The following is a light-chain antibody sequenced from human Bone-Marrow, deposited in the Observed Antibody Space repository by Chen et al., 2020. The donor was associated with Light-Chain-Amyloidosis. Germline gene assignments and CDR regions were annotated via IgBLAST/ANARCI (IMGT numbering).Light chain of an antibody. J-gene: IGLJ1*01. CDR1: SSDVGGDNH. CDR3: SSYTITNTLV. Sequence: QSALTPPASVSGSPGQSITISSTGTSSDVGGDNHVSWYQQHPDKAPKLIIYEVTNRPSWVPDRFAGSKSDNTASLTISGLQTEDEADDFCSSYTITNTLVFGSGTRVTVL. CDR2: EVT. V-gene: IGLV2-14*01.